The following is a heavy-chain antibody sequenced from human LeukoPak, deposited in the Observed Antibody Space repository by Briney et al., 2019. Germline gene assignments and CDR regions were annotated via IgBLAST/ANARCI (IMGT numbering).Heavy chain of an antibody. V-gene: IGHV3-30*03. Sequence: PGGSQRLSCAASGFTFSSYGMHWVRQAPGKGLEWVAVISYDGSNKYYADSVKGRFTISRDNSKNTLYLQMNSLRAEDTAVYYCAGRGYDSYAFDIWGQGTMVTVSS. J-gene: IGHJ3*02. CDR1: GFTFSSYG. CDR3: AGRGYDSYAFDI. CDR2: ISYDGSNK. D-gene: IGHD5-12*01.